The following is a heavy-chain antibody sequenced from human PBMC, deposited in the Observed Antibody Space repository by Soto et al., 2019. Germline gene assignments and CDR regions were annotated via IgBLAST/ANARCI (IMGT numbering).Heavy chain of an antibody. CDR2: IYWDDDE. CDR3: THRRKETQDAFDI. CDR1: GFSFSTGGVG. J-gene: IGHJ3*02. Sequence: QITLKESGPTLVKPTQTLTLTCTFSGFSFSTGGVGVGWIRQPPGKALEWLALIYWDDDERKNPSLKSRITITKDTSKNQVVITMTNMDPVDPATYYCTHRRKETQDAFDIWGQGTMVTVSS. V-gene: IGHV2-5*02.